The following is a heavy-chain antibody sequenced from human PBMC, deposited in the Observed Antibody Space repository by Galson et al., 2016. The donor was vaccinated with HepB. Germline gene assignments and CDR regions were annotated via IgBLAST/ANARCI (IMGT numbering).Heavy chain of an antibody. CDR2: INHSGRT. Sequence: SETLSLTCAVYGGSFSRYYWSWIRQPPGKGLEWIGEINHSGRTNYNPSLKSRVTISVDTSKNQFSLKLSSVTAADTAVYYCARKYHGSGSYRYWGQGTLVTVSS. D-gene: IGHD3-10*01. CDR3: ARKYHGSGSYRY. CDR1: GGSFSRYY. V-gene: IGHV4-34*01. J-gene: IGHJ4*02.